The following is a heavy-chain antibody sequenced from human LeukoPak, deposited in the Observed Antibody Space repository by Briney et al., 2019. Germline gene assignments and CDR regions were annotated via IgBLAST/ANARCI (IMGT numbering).Heavy chain of an antibody. V-gene: IGHV1-46*01. J-gene: IGHJ4*02. D-gene: IGHD2-15*01. CDR3: ARDPYCSGGSCYSELDY. CDR2: INPSGGST. CDR1: GYTFTSYY. Sequence: ASVTVSCKASGYTFTSYYMHWVRQAPGQGLEWMGIINPSGGSTSYAQKFQGRVTMTRDTSTSTVYMELSSLRSEDTAVYYCARDPYCSGGSCYSELDYWGQGTLVTVSS.